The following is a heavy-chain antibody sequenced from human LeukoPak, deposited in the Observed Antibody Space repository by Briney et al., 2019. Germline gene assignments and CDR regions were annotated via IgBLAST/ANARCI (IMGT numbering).Heavy chain of an antibody. J-gene: IGHJ4*02. CDR1: GLTFSRYN. CDR2: ISSSSSTI. Sequence: GGSLRLSCAASGLTFSRYNMNWVRQAPGKGLEWLSYISSSSSTIYYADSVKGRYTISRDNAKNSLYLQMNSLRDEDTAVYYCARDYGSHGEYFDYWGQGTLVTVSS. CDR3: ARDYGSHGEYFDY. V-gene: IGHV3-48*02. D-gene: IGHD3-10*01.